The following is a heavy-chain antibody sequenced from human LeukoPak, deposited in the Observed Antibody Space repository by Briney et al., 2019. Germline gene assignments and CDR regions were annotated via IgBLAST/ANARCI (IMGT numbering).Heavy chain of an antibody. V-gene: IGHV3-72*01. CDR3: ARVGVMKTTVDY. CDR1: GFTFSDHY. J-gene: IGHJ4*02. D-gene: IGHD4-11*01. Sequence: PWGSLRLSCAASGFTFSDHYMAWVRQAPGKGLEWVGRTRDKATSYTTDYAASVKGRFTISRDDSKNSLFLQMHSLKSEDTAVYYSARVGVMKTTVDYWGQGVLVTVSS. CDR2: TRDKATSYTT.